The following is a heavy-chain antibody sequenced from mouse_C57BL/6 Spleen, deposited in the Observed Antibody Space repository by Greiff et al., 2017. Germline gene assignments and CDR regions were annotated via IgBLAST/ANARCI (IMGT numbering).Heavy chain of an antibody. D-gene: IGHD1-2*01. CDR2: IYPRDGST. J-gene: IGHJ4*01. Sequence: QVQLQQSGPELVKPGASVKLSCKASGYTFTSYDINWVKQRPGQGLEWIGWIYPRDGSTKYTEKFKGKATLTVDTSSNTAYMELHSLPSADSAVYLCARDYYGPDYAMDYWGQGTSVTVSS. CDR3: ARDYYGPDYAMDY. V-gene: IGHV1-85*01. CDR1: GYTFTSYD.